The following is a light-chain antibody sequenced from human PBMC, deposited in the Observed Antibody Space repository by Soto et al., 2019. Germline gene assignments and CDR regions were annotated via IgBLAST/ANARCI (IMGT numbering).Light chain of an antibody. CDR3: RPYNTWPPRGRT. Sequence: EIVMTQSPATLSVSPGERATLACRASQSVSSNLAWYQQKPGQAPRLIIYGASTRATGIPARFSGSGSGTEFTVTIISLQSEDFAVYYCRPYNTWPPRGRTFGHGTTVEIE. CDR2: GAS. V-gene: IGKV3-15*01. CDR1: QSVSSN. J-gene: IGKJ1*01.